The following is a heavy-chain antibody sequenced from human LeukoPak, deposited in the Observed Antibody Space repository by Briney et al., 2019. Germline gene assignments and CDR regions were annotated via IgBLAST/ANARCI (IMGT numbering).Heavy chain of an antibody. D-gene: IGHD3-22*01. CDR1: GGTFSSYA. Sequence: SVKVSCKASGGTFSSYAISWVRQAPGQGLKWMGGIIPIFGTANYAQKFQGRVTITADESTSTAYMELSSLRSEDTAVYYCARENYDSSGPLFNNWGQGTLVTVSS. CDR3: ARENYDSSGPLFNN. CDR2: IIPIFGTA. V-gene: IGHV1-69*13. J-gene: IGHJ4*02.